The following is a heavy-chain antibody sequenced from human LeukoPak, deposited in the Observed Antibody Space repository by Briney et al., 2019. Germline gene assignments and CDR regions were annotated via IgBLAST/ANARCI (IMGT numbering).Heavy chain of an antibody. CDR2: IYSGGST. V-gene: IGHV3-66*01. CDR3: ARDLDYYDSSGSLGH. CDR1: GFTVSSNY. D-gene: IGHD3-22*01. J-gene: IGHJ4*02. Sequence: GGSLRLSCAASGFTVSSNYMSWVRQAPGKGLEWVSIIYSGGSTYYADSVKGRFTISRDNSKNTVYLQMNSLRVEDTAVYYCARDLDYYDSSGSLGHWGQGTLVTVSS.